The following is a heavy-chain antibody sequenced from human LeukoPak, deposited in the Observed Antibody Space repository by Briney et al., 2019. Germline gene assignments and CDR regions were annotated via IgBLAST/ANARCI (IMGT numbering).Heavy chain of an antibody. Sequence: GASVKVSCNASGYSFTKFDVNWVRQATGQGLEWMGWMNPDIGNTDHAQKFQGRVTMTRDTSINTAYLELSSLTSDDTAVYYCARTGYSGYNFPFYYMDVWGKGTPVTVS. CDR1: GYSFTKFD. D-gene: IGHD5-12*01. CDR2: MNPDIGNT. V-gene: IGHV1-8*01. CDR3: ARTGYSGYNFPFYYMDV. J-gene: IGHJ6*03.